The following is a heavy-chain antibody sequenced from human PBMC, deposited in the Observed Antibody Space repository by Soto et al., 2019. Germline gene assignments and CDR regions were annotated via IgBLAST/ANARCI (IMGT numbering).Heavy chain of an antibody. CDR1: GFTFSTYR. Sequence: EVQLVESGGGLVQPGGSLRLSCVASGFTFSTYRMNWVRQAPGKGLEWISCISSSSSTTYADSVKGRFTISRNNAKNSLYLQMISLRDEDTAVYYCARTIWSGYLQADYWGQGTLVTVSS. J-gene: IGHJ4*02. CDR2: ISSSSSTT. CDR3: ARTIWSGYLQADY. V-gene: IGHV3-48*02. D-gene: IGHD3-3*01.